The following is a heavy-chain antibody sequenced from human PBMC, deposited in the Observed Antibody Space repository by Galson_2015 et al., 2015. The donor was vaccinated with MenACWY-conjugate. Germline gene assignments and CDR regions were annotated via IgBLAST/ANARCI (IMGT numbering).Heavy chain of an antibody. CDR3: AIGGGYSISWYDY. CDR2: IQYSGTT. Sequence: VSRNSAAWNWIRQSPGKGLEWIGHIQYSGTTDYNPSLKSRVAISVDTSRNQFSLRLNSMTAADTAVYYCAIGGGYSISWYDYWGQGTLATVSS. CDR1: VSRNSAA. D-gene: IGHD6-13*01. J-gene: IGHJ4*02. V-gene: IGHV4-59*01.